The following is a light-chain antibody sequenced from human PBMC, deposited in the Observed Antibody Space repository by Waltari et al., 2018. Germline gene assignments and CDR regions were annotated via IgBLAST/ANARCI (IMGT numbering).Light chain of an antibody. CDR1: SGHSSNI. Sequence: QLVVTQSPSASASLGASVKLTCTLSSGHSSNIIAWLPQQPEKGPRYLMKVNSDGSHSRGDEIPDRFAGSSSGAERYRTISSLQAEDEADYYCQTGGHGTWVFGGGTKLTVL. V-gene: IGLV4-69*01. CDR2: VNSDGSH. J-gene: IGLJ3*02. CDR3: QTGGHGTWV.